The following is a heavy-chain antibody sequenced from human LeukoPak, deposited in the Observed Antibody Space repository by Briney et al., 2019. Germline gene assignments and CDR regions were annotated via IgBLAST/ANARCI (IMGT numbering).Heavy chain of an antibody. V-gene: IGHV4-59*01. CDR1: GGSISSYY. Sequence: SETLSLTCTVSGGSISSYYWSWIRQPPGQGLEWIGYIYYSGSINYNPSLKSRVTISVDTSKNQFSLKVSSVTAADTAVYYCARGNWYLDYWGQGTLVTVSS. D-gene: IGHD1-1*01. J-gene: IGHJ4*02. CDR3: ARGNWYLDY. CDR2: IYYSGSI.